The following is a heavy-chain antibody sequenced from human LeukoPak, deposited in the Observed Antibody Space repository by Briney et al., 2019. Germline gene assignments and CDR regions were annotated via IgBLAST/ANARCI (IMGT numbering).Heavy chain of an antibody. J-gene: IGHJ4*02. V-gene: IGHV3-30-3*01. Sequence: GGSLRLSCAASGFTFSSYAMHWVRQAPGKGLEWVAVISYDGSNKYYADSVKGRFTISRDNSKNTLYLQMNSLRAEDTAVYYCARDALDYDSSGYYPSYYFDNWGQGTLVTVSS. CDR2: ISYDGSNK. CDR1: GFTFSSYA. CDR3: ARDALDYDSSGYYPSYYFDN. D-gene: IGHD3-22*01.